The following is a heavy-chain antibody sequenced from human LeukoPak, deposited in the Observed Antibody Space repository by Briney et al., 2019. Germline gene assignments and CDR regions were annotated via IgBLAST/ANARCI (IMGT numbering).Heavy chain of an antibody. J-gene: IGHJ4*02. CDR2: INTGNGDT. Sequence: ASVKVSCKASGYTFTSYAIHWVRQAPGQRLEWLGWINTGNGDTRYSQTFQGRVTITSYTSASTAYMELSSLRSEDTAVYYCARDQGSGSLHYWGQGTLVTVSS. D-gene: IGHD1-26*01. CDR3: ARDQGSGSLHY. V-gene: IGHV1-3*04. CDR1: GYTFTSYA.